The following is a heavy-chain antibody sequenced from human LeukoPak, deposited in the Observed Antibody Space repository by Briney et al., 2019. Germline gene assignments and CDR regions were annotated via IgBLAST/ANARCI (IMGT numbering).Heavy chain of an antibody. CDR3: ARARTSIRFTDSFDI. D-gene: IGHD2-21*01. J-gene: IGHJ3*02. Sequence: SVKVSCKTSGVTFSNNSITWVRQAPGQGLEWLGGIIPILRSASYAQKFRDRLRMTSDESTTTAYMELSSLSSDDTAMYFCARARTSIRFTDSFDIWSQGTLVTVSS. V-gene: IGHV1-69*13. CDR1: GVTFSNNS. CDR2: IIPILRSA.